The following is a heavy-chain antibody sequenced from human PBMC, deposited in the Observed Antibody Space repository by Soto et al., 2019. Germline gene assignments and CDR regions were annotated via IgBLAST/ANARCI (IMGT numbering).Heavy chain of an antibody. CDR2: IDPSDSYT. D-gene: IGHD3-3*01. CDR1: GYSFTSYW. J-gene: IGHJ4*02. Sequence: PGESLKISCKGSGYSFTSYWISWGRQMPGKGLEWMGRIDPSDSYTNYSPSFQGHVTISADKSISTAYLQWSSLKASDTAMYYCARLSTTAGYDFWSGYKNWGQGTLVTVSS. CDR3: ARLSTTAGYDFWSGYKN. V-gene: IGHV5-10-1*01.